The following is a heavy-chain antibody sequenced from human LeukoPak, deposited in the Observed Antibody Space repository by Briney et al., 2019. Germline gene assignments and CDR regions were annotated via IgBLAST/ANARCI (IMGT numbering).Heavy chain of an antibody. D-gene: IGHD1-14*01. J-gene: IGHJ4*02. CDR1: GFTFDDYA. CDR3: APGGATGY. CDR2: ISWNSGSI. Sequence: PGGSLRLSCAASGFTFDDYAMHWVRHAPGKGLEWVSGISWNSGSIGYADSVKGRFTISRDNAKNSLYLQMNSLRAEDTALYYCAPGGATGYWGQGTLVTVSS. V-gene: IGHV3-9*01.